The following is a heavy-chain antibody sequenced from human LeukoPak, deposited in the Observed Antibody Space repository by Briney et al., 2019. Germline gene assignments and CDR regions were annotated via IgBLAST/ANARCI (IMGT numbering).Heavy chain of an antibody. CDR3: ARDHYYGSSGYNYEDAFDI. D-gene: IGHD3-22*01. Sequence: PSETLSLTCNVSGGSISSYYWSWIRQPPGKGLEWIGCIYYSGTTNYNPSLKSRVTISIDTSKNQFSLKLSSVTAADTAVYYCARDHYYGSSGYNYEDAFDIWGQGTMVTVSS. J-gene: IGHJ3*02. CDR1: GGSISSYY. V-gene: IGHV4-59*01. CDR2: IYYSGTT.